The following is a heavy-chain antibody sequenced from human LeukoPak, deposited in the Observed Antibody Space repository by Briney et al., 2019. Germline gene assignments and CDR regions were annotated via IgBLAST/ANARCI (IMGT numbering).Heavy chain of an antibody. Sequence: GASVKVSCKASGYSFTVYYIHWVRQAPGQGLEWMGGIIPIFGTANYAQKFQGRVTITADESTSTAYMELSSLRSEDTAVYYCARTLYYDILTGYYGEGILVYYYYMDVWGKGTTVTISS. J-gene: IGHJ6*03. D-gene: IGHD3-9*01. CDR3: ARTLYYDILTGYYGEGILVYYYYMDV. CDR2: IIPIFGTA. CDR1: GYSFTVYY. V-gene: IGHV1-69*13.